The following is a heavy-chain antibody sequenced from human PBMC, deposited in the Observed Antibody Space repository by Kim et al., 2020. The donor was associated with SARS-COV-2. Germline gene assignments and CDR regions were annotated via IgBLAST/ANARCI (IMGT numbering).Heavy chain of an antibody. V-gene: IGHV1-2*06. CDR3: ASHTGTTETYYYYGMDV. CDR1: GYTFTGYY. Sequence: ASVKVSCKASGYTFTGYYMHWVRQAPGQGLEWMGRINPNSGGTNYALKFQGRVTMTRDTSISTAYMELSRLRSDDTAVYYCASHTGTTETYYYYGMDVWGQGTTVTVSS. CDR2: INPNSGGT. J-gene: IGHJ6*02. D-gene: IGHD1-1*01.